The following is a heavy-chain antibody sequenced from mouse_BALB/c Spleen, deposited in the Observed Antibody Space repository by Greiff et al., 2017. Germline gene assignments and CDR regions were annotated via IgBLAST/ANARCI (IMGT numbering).Heavy chain of an antibody. J-gene: IGHJ2*01. Sequence: QVQLQQSGPELVRPGVSVKISCKGSGYTFTDYAMHWVKQSHAKSLEWIGVISTYYGNTNYNQKFKGKATMTVDKSSSTAYMELARLTSEDSAIYYCARGGIYYGNFDYWGQGTTLTVSS. D-gene: IGHD2-1*01. CDR2: ISTYYGNT. V-gene: IGHV1-67*01. CDR3: ARGGIYYGNFDY. CDR1: GYTFTDYA.